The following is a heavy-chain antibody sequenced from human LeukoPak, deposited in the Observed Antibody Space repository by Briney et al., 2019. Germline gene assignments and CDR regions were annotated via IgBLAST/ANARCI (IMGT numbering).Heavy chain of an antibody. CDR1: GGSMFSYY. D-gene: IGHD3-22*01. CDR3: TRRAYYDSSGYNPTAGYFDL. CDR2: VYSNGMT. V-gene: IGHV4-4*08. J-gene: IGHJ2*01. Sequence: PSETLSLTCSVSGGSMFSYYWNGIRQSPGKGLEWIGFVYSNGMTTYNPSLRSRGTISIATSRHQFSLRLTSVTAADTATYYCTRRAYYDSSGYNPTAGYFDLWGRGTLVTVSS.